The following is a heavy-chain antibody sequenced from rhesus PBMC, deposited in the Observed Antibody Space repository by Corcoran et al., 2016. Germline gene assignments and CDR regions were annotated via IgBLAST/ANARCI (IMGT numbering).Heavy chain of an antibody. D-gene: IGHD6S26*01. CDR2: TNYRSKWYN. CDR1: GARLSSTNPP. Sequence: QVQLQESGPGLVKPSQTLSLPCAISGARLSSTNPPWPWFRQSPSSGLEWLGRTNYRSKWYNDYAQSVQNRISINPDTSKNQFSLQLNSVTPEDMAVYYCARAGISAAGLDYWGQGVLVTVSS. V-gene: IGHV6-1*01. J-gene: IGHJ4*01. CDR3: ARAGISAAGLDY.